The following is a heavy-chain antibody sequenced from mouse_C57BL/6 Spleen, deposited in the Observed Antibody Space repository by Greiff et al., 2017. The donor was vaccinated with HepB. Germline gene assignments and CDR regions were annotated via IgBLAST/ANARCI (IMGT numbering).Heavy chain of an antibody. Sequence: EVKVVESGGGLVKPGGSLKLSCAASGFTFSDYGMHWVRQAPEKGLEWVAYISSGSSTIYYADTVKGRFTISRDNAKNTLFLQMTSLRSEDTAMYYWARLPGTGYFDVWGTGTTVTVSS. CDR1: GFTFSDYG. CDR2: ISSGSSTI. J-gene: IGHJ1*03. CDR3: ARLPGTGYFDV. V-gene: IGHV5-17*01. D-gene: IGHD3-3*01.